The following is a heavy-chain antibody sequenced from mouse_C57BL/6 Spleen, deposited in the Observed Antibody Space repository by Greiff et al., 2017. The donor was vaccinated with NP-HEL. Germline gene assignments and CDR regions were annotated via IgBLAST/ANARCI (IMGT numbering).Heavy chain of an antibody. CDR1: GYTFTSYW. CDR3: ARPRRGY. V-gene: IGHV1-55*01. CDR2: IYPGSGRT. D-gene: IGHD3-1*01. J-gene: IGHJ2*01. Sequence: VQLQPPGAEPVKPGASVQMSCKASGYTFTSYWITWVKQRPGQGLEWIGDIYPGSGRTNYHETFKSKATLTGDTSTSTACMQLSSPTSEDCAVYYCARPRRGYWGQGTTLTVSS.